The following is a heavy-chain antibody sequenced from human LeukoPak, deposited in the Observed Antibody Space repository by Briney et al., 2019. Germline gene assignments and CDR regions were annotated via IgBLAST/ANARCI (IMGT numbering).Heavy chain of an antibody. J-gene: IGHJ4*02. Sequence: SETLSLTCTVSGDSISSGSYYWSWIRQPAGKGLEWIGRIYTSGSTNYNPSLKSRVTISVDTSKKQFSLKLSSVTAADTAVYYCARAGVLWFGETDYWGQGTLVTVSS. V-gene: IGHV4-61*02. D-gene: IGHD3-10*01. CDR2: IYTSGST. CDR3: ARAGVLWFGETDY. CDR1: GDSISSGSYY.